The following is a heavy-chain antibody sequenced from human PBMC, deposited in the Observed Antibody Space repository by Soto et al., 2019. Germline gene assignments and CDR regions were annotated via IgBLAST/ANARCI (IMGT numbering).Heavy chain of an antibody. CDR3: SRAWRIETFGAITMSKGMDV. V-gene: IGHV3-11*01. Sequence: QVQLVESGGGLVKPGGSLTLSCAASGFIFRDYYISWIRQAPGKGLRWISGSSNRHRSTYYADSVTDRFTISKDNAKNLVYLHMQALRAEDTAVYYCSRAWRIETFGAITMSKGMDVWGQGTTVTVSS. D-gene: IGHD3-10*02. CDR1: GFIFRDYY. CDR2: SSNRHRST. J-gene: IGHJ6*02.